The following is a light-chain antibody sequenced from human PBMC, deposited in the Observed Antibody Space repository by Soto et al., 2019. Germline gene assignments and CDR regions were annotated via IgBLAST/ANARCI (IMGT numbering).Light chain of an antibody. V-gene: IGKV1-5*03. CDR2: KAS. J-gene: IGKJ1*01. CDR1: QSISNY. CDR3: QQYNLYSWT. Sequence: DIQMTQSPSTLSASVGDRVTITCRASQSISNYLAWYQQKPGKAPKLLIYKASSLESGVPSRFSGSGSGTEFTLTISSLQPDDFATYYCQQYNLYSWTFGQGTKVEIK.